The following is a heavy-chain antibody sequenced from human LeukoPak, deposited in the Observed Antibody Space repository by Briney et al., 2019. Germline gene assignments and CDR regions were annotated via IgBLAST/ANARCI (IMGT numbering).Heavy chain of an antibody. Sequence: GGSLRLSCAASGFTFSTYSIHWVRQAPGKGLEWVAGLSYDGSGKYYADSVTGRFTISRDNSKNTLSLEMNSLRADDTAVYYCARGAFKTVYCNYFDYWGQGTLVTVSS. CDR3: ARGAFKTVYCNYFDY. CDR1: GFTFSTYS. CDR2: LSYDGSGK. J-gene: IGHJ4*02. D-gene: IGHD5/OR15-5a*01. V-gene: IGHV3-30-3*01.